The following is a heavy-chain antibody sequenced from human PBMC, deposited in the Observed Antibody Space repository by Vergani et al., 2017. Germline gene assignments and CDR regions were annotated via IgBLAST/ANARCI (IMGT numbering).Heavy chain of an antibody. V-gene: IGHV1-18*01. Sequence: QVQLVQSGAEVKKPGASVKVSCKASGYTFSSYGITWVRQAPVQGLEWMGWISGSNGNTDYAQKHQGRVTMTSDTSTSKSYMELRSLMSDHTAVYYCARQVVCSGGSCYPPLYWGQGTLVTVSS. CDR3: ARQVVCSGGSCYPPLY. CDR1: GYTFSSYG. D-gene: IGHD2-15*01. J-gene: IGHJ4*02. CDR2: ISGSNGNT.